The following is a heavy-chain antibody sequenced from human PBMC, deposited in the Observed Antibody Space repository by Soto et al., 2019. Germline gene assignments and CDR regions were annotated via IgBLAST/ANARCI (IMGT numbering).Heavy chain of an antibody. V-gene: IGHV1-69*13. D-gene: IGHD3-3*01. CDR1: GGTFSSYA. CDR3: ASFTIPVSYGMDV. CDR2: IIPIFGTA. Sequence: AVKVSCKASGGTFSSYAISWVRQAPGQGLEWMGGIIPIFGTANYAQKFQGRVTITADESTSTAYMELSSLRSEDTAVYYCASFTIPVSYGMDVWGQGTTVTVSS. J-gene: IGHJ6*02.